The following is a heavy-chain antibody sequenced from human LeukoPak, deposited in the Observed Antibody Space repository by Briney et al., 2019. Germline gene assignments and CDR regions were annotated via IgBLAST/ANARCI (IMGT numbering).Heavy chain of an antibody. J-gene: IGHJ4*02. CDR2: IIPIFGTP. V-gene: IGHV1-69*06. CDR1: GGTFTSYV. CDR3: AGGDYGDVLTGYYKGPIQY. Sequence: SVNVSCKASGGTFTSYVFSWVRQAPGQGLEWMGRIIPIFGTPHYAQKFQGRVTITADKSTSIAYMEMSGLRSEDTAVYYCAGGDYGDVLTGYYKGPIQYWGQGTLVTVSS. D-gene: IGHD3-9*01.